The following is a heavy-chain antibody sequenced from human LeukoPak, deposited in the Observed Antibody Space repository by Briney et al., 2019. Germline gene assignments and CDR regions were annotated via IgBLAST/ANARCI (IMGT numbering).Heavy chain of an antibody. CDR1: GFTFSSNA. V-gene: IGHV3-23*01. CDR3: AKGSYYDSSGSFYFDY. D-gene: IGHD3-22*01. Sequence: GGSLRLSCAASGFTFSSNAMSWVRQAPGKGLEWVSGISGSGDNTYYADSVKGRFTISRDNSKNTLYVQVNSLGTEDTAAYYCAKGSYYDSSGSFYFDYWGQGTLVTVSS. CDR2: ISGSGDNT. J-gene: IGHJ4*02.